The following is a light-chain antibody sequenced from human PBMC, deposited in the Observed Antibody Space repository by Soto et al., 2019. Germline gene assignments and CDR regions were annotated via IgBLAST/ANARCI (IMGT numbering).Light chain of an antibody. V-gene: IGKV1-5*01. CDR3: QQYTTYST. J-gene: IGKJ4*01. CDR2: DVS. CDR1: QSISSW. Sequence: DIQMTQSPSTLSASVGDRVTITCRASQSISSWLAWYQQKPGKAPQLLIYDVSNLESGVPSRFSGSGSETEFTLTISSLQPDDFATYYCQQYTTYSTFGGGTKVEIK.